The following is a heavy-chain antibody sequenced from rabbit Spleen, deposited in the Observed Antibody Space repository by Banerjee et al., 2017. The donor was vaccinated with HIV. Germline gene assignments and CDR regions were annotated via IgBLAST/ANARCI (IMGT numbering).Heavy chain of an antibody. Sequence: QSLEESGGDLVKPGASLTLTCTASGFSFSSSDWIYWVRQAPGKGLEWIGYIDPVFGTTYYASWAKGRFIISKTSSTTVTLQMTSLTAADTATYFCVRDLHNFVGAWGPGTLVTVS. V-gene: IGHV1S40*01. J-gene: IGHJ6*01. CDR1: GFSFSSSDW. CDR3: VRDLHNFVGA. CDR2: IDPVFGTT. D-gene: IGHD5-1*01.